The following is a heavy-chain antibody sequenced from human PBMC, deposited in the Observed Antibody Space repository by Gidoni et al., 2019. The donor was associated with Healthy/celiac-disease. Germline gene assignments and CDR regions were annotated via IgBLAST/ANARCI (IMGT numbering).Heavy chain of an antibody. CDR3: ARDWGLSVVVTAMPAL. J-gene: IGHJ4*02. CDR2: IAYDGSNK. D-gene: IGHD2-21*02. Sequence: QLQLVESGGGVVQPGRSLRLSCAASGFTFSSYAMHWVRQAPGKGLEWVAVIAYDGSNKDYADSVKGRFTISRDNSKNTLYLQMNSLRAEDTAVYYCARDWGLSVVVTAMPALWGKGTLVTVSS. CDR1: GFTFSSYA. V-gene: IGHV3-30-3*01.